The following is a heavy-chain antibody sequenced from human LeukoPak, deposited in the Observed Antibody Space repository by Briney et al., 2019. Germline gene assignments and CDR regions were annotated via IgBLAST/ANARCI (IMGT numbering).Heavy chain of an antibody. CDR3: ARVGTGNAFDI. Sequence: ASVKVSCKASDYTFTSYGISWVRQAPGQGLEWMGWISPYNTDTNYAQKLQGRVTMTTDTSTSTAYMELRSLRSDDTPVYYCARVGTGNAFDIWGQGTMVTVSS. V-gene: IGHV1-18*01. J-gene: IGHJ3*02. CDR2: ISPYNTDT. CDR1: DYTFTSYG. D-gene: IGHD2-8*02.